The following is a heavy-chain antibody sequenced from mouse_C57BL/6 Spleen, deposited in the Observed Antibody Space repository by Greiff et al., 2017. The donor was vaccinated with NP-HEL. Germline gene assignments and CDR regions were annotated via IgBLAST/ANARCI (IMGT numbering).Heavy chain of an antibody. D-gene: IGHD1-1*01. Sequence: DVMLVESEGGLVQPGSSMKLSCTASGFTFSDYYMAWVRQVPEKGLEWVANINYDGSSTYYLDSLKSRFIISRDNAKNILYLQMSSLKSEDTATYYCARFITTVVPYFDYWGQGTTLTVSS. J-gene: IGHJ2*01. CDR1: GFTFSDYY. V-gene: IGHV5-16*01. CDR2: INYDGSST. CDR3: ARFITTVVPYFDY.